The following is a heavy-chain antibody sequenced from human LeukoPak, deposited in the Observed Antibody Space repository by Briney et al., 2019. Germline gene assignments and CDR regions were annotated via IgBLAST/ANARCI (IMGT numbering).Heavy chain of an antibody. CDR1: GGSISSYY. Sequence: SETLSLTCTVSGGSISSYYWSWIRQPPGKGLEWIGYIYYSGSTNYNPSLKSRVTISVDTSKNQFSLKLSSVTAADTAVYYCARGGQYEQQLNAFDIWGQGTMVTVSS. V-gene: IGHV4-59*01. D-gene: IGHD6-13*01. J-gene: IGHJ3*02. CDR2: IYYSGST. CDR3: ARGGQYEQQLNAFDI.